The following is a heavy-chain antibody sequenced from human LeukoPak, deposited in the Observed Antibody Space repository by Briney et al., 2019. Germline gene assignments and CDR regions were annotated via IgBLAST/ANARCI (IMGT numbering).Heavy chain of an antibody. CDR1: GFTFSSYG. J-gene: IGHJ4*02. CDR3: AKALLYSNYGYFDY. CDR2: IRYDGSNK. Sequence: GGSLRLSCAASGFTFSSYGMHWVRQAPGKGLEWVAFIRYDGSNKYYADSVKGRFTISRDNSKNTLYLQMNSLRAEDTAVYYCAKALLYSNYGYFDYWGQGTLLTVSS. V-gene: IGHV3-30*02. D-gene: IGHD4-11*01.